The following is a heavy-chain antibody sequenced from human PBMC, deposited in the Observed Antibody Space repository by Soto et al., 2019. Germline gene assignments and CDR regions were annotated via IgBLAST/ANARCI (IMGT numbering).Heavy chain of an antibody. CDR1: GGSIKSNDYY. CDR3: ERAIRIVHLKGPTTDTCEI. CDR2: IYSSGST. V-gene: IGHV4-31*03. Sequence: QVQLQESGPGLVKPSQTLSLTCTVSGGSIKSNDYYWNWIRQHPEKGLEWIGYIYSSGSTYYNPSLNSRVSMSVDTSKNHFSLRLTSVTAADTAVYYCERAIRIVHLKGPTTDTCEIWGQGTLVSVSS. D-gene: IGHD1-1*01. J-gene: IGHJ3*02.